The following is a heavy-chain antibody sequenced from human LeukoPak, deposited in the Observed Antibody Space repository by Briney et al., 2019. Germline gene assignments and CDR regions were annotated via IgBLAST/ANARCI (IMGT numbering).Heavy chain of an antibody. CDR2: VSWDGGSV. J-gene: IGHJ4*02. D-gene: IGHD4-23*01. V-gene: IGHV3-43*01. CDR1: GFSFGDYS. CDR3: ARDRGGNTAGFDS. Sequence: GGSLILSCAASGFSFGDYSMHWVRQRPGKGLEWVSLVSWDGGSVYYADSVRGRFTISRDNMKDSLFLQMKSLKTEDTAFYFCARDRGGNTAGFDSWGQGTLVTVSS.